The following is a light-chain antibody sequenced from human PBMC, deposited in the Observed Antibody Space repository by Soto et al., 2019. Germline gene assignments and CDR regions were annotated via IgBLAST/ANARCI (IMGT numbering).Light chain of an antibody. Sequence: QSALTQPPSASGSPGQSVTISCTGTSSDVGGYNYVSWYQQYPGKAPQLMIYEVTKRPSGVPDRFSGSKSGNTASLTVSGLQAEDEADYYCISYANSNPLFGGGTKLTVL. CDR2: EVT. CDR1: SSDVGGYNY. J-gene: IGLJ2*01. CDR3: ISYANSNPL. V-gene: IGLV2-8*01.